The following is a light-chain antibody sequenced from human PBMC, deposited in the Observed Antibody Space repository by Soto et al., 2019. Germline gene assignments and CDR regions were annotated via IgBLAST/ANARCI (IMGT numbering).Light chain of an antibody. CDR2: EVY. J-gene: IGLJ3*02. CDR3: SSYTPTTWG. V-gene: IGLV2-14*01. Sequence: QSALTQPASVSGSPGQSITISCTGTTIDIGDNKYVSWYQQHPGKAPQLIIYEVYNRPSGVSHRFSVSKSGNTASLTISGLQAEDEADYYCSSYTPTTWGFGGGTKLTVL. CDR1: TIDIGDNKY.